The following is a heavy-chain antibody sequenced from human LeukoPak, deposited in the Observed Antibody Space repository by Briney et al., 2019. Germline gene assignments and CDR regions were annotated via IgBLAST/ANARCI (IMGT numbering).Heavy chain of an antibody. CDR3: AGLVGRYSSGLYYYYFNY. Sequence: SGTLSLTCTVSGDSINSLDLWSWVRQPPGKGLEWIGEMYLSGTTHSNPSVKSRVTISIDKSKNQFYLNLSSVTAADTAVYYCAGLVGRYSSGLYYYYFNYWGQGTLVTVSS. J-gene: IGHJ4*02. D-gene: IGHD3-22*01. V-gene: IGHV4-4*02. CDR1: GDSINSLDL. CDR2: MYLSGTT.